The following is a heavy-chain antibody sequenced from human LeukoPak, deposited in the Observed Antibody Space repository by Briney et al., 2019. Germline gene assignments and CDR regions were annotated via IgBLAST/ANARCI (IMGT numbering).Heavy chain of an antibody. CDR2: IYYSGST. CDR1: GGSVSSGSYY. J-gene: IGHJ4*02. Sequence: PSETLSLTYTVSGGSVSSGSYYWSWIRQPPGKGLEWIGYIYYSGSTNYNPSLKSRVTISVDTSKNQFSLKLSSVTAADTAVYYCAREGDYFDYWGQGTLVTVSS. CDR3: AREGDYFDY. V-gene: IGHV4-61*01.